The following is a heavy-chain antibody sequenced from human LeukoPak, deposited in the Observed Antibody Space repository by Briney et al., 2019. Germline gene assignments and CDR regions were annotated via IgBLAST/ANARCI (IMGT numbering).Heavy chain of an antibody. Sequence: ASVKVSCKASGYTFTSYAMNWVRQAPGQGLEWMGWINTNTGNPTYAQGFTGRFVFSLDTSVSTAYLQISSLKADDTAVYYCARDRYTYGPRAFDYWGQGALVTVSS. CDR2: INTNTGNP. V-gene: IGHV7-4-1*02. D-gene: IGHD5-18*01. CDR3: ARDRYTYGPRAFDY. J-gene: IGHJ4*02. CDR1: GYTFTSYA.